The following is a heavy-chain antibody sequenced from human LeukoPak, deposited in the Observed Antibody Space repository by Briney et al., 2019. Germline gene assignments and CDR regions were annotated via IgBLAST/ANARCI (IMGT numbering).Heavy chain of an antibody. Sequence: PGGSLGLSCAASGFTLSTYDMHWVRQVTGEALEWVSMIYEAGNTYYTGSVKGRFTISRENAKNSLYLQMHGLTAGDTAVYYCAREMSGSNDAFDIWGPGTMVTVSS. D-gene: IGHD3-10*01. J-gene: IGHJ3*02. CDR1: GFTLSTYD. V-gene: IGHV3-13*01. CDR3: AREMSGSNDAFDI. CDR2: IYEAGNT.